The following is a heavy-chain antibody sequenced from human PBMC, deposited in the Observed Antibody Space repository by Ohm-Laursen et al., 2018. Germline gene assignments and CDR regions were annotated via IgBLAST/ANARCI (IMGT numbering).Heavy chain of an antibody. Sequence: SDTLSLTCTVSGGSISPYYWSWFRLPPGKGLEWIGYIYYSGSTNYNPSLKSRVTFSLDASGNQFSLKLSSVTAADTAVYYCARVGVGYSYGYYFDYWGQGTLVTVSS. CDR3: ARVGVGYSYGYYFDY. J-gene: IGHJ4*02. CDR2: IYYSGST. CDR1: GGSISPYY. D-gene: IGHD5-18*01. V-gene: IGHV4-59*12.